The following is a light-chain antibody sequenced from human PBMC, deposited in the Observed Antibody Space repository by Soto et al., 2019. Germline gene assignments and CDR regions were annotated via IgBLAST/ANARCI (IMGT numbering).Light chain of an antibody. J-gene: IGKJ2*01. Sequence: EIVLTQSPATLSLSPGEGATLSCRASQSVSGYLAWYQQKPGQSPGLLIYDASHRATGIPARFSGSGSGTDFTLTISSLEPEDFAVYYCQQSSNRPPMYTFGQGTKLEIK. V-gene: IGKV3-11*01. CDR2: DAS. CDR1: QSVSGY. CDR3: QQSSNRPPMYT.